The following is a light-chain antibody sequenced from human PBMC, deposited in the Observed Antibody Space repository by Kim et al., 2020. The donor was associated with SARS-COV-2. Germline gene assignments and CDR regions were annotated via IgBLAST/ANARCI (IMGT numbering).Light chain of an antibody. V-gene: IGKV3-20*01. CDR2: GVS. Sequence: SPGERATLSCRASQRVRSTYLAWYQHKPGQAPRLLISGVSSRATGIPDRFSGSGSGTDFTLTISRLEPEDFAVYYCQQYGSSPLSFGGGTKVDIK. CDR1: QRVRSTY. CDR3: QQYGSSPLS. J-gene: IGKJ4*01.